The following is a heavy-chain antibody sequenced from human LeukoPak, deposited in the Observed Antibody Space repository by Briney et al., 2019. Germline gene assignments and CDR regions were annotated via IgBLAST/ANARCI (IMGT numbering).Heavy chain of an antibody. CDR3: ARGKGIAAAGTFDP. Sequence: GGSLRLSCAASGFTFSDYYMTWIRQAPGKGLEWVANIKQDGSEKYYVDSVKGRFTISRDNAKNSLYLQMNSLRAEDTAVYYCARGKGIAAAGTFDPWGQGTLVTVSS. CDR2: IKQDGSEK. D-gene: IGHD6-13*01. J-gene: IGHJ5*02. V-gene: IGHV3-7*01. CDR1: GFTFSDYY.